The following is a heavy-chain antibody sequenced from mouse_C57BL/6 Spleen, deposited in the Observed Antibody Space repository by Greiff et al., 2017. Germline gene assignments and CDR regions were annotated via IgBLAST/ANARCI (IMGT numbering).Heavy chain of an antibody. D-gene: IGHD1-1*01. CDR2: ISGGGGNT. CDR3: ARTPDYYGSRDWYFDV. J-gene: IGHJ1*03. Sequence: EVKLVESGGGLVKPGGSLKLSCAASGFTFSSYTMSWVRQTPEKRLEWVATISGGGGNTYYPDSVKGRFTISRDNATNTLYLQMSSLRSEDTALYYCARTPDYYGSRDWYFDVWGTGTTVTVSS. V-gene: IGHV5-9*01. CDR1: GFTFSSYT.